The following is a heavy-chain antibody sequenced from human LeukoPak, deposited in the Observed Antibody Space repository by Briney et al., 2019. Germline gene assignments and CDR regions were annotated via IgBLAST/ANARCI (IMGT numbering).Heavy chain of an antibody. CDR3: ASPTVTDDY. V-gene: IGHV1-46*01. CDR2: INPSGGST. J-gene: IGHJ4*02. Sequence: EASVKVSCKASGYTFTSYYMHWVRQAPGQGLEWMGIINPSGGSTSYAQKFQGRVTITADESTSTAYMELSSLRSEDTAVYYCASPTVTDDYWGQGTLITVSS. D-gene: IGHD4-11*01. CDR1: GYTFTSYY.